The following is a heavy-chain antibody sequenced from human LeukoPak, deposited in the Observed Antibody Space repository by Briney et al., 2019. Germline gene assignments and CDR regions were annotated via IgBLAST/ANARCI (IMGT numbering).Heavy chain of an antibody. J-gene: IGHJ1*01. V-gene: IGHV3-43*02. CDR1: GFTFDEFA. D-gene: IGHD2-2*01. CDR2: ASGDGGRT. Sequence: GGSLRLSCAASGFTFDEFAMHWVRQAPGKGLEWVSFASGDGGRTDYADSVKGRFTISRDNSKNSLYLQMNSLTAEDTAFYFCARDRMSRAPTYFHHWGQGTLVTVSA. CDR3: ARDRMSRAPTYFHH.